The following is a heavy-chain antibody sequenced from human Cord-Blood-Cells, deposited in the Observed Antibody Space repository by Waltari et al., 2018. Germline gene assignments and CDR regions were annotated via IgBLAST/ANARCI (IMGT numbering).Heavy chain of an antibody. V-gene: IGHV4-38-2*02. CDR1: GYSIRSGYY. Sequence: QVQLQESGPGLVKPSETLSLTCAVSGYSIRSGYYWGWIRQPPGKGLEWIGSIYHSGSTYYNPSLKSRVTISVDTSKNQFSLKLSSVTAADTAVYYCAREIIAAAGTYYGMDVWGQGTTVTVSS. CDR2: IYHSGST. D-gene: IGHD6-13*01. CDR3: AREIIAAAGTYYGMDV. J-gene: IGHJ6*02.